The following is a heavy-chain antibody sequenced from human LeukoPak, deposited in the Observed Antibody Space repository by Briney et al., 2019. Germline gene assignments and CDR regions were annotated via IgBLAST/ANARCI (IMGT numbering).Heavy chain of an antibody. D-gene: IGHD6-19*01. CDR1: GGTFSSYA. CDR2: IIPIFGTA. Sequence: ASVKVSCKASGGTFSSYAISWVRQAPGQGLEWMGGIIPIFGTANYAQKFQGRVTVTRDMSTSTVYMELSSLRSEDTAVYYCAKGIGEQWLDRDFDYWGQGTLVTVSS. V-gene: IGHV1-69*05. J-gene: IGHJ4*02. CDR3: AKGIGEQWLDRDFDY.